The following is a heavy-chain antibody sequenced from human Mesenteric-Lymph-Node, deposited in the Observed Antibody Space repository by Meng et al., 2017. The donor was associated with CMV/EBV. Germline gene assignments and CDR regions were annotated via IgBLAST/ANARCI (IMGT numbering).Heavy chain of an antibody. CDR2: IYYSGST. J-gene: IGHJ4*02. Sequence: SETLSLTCTVSGGSISSGGYYWSWIRQHPGKGLEWIGYIYYSGSTYYNPSLKSRVTISVDTSKNHFSLILTSMTAADTAVYFCVRDGPDYGDFWGQGTLVTVSS. V-gene: IGHV4-31*03. CDR3: VRDGPDYGDF. CDR1: GGSISSGGYY.